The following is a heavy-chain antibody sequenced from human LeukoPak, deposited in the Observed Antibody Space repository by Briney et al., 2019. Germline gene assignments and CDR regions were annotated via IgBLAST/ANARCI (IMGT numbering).Heavy chain of an antibody. CDR1: GFSFSSYA. CDR2: ISSSSSYI. Sequence: GGSLRLSCAASGFSFSSYAMSWVRQAPGKGLEWVSSISSSSSYIYYADSVKGRFTISRDNAKNSLYLQMNSLRAEDTAVYYCARVEEDTVVAKYYYYGMDVWGQGTTVTVSS. D-gene: IGHD4-23*01. J-gene: IGHJ6*02. V-gene: IGHV3-21*01. CDR3: ARVEEDTVVAKYYYYGMDV.